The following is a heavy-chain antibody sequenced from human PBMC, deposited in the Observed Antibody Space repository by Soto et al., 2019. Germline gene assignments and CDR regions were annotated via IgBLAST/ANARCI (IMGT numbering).Heavy chain of an antibody. CDR2: IYHSGST. J-gene: IGHJ4*02. CDR3: ARAGGLGAVAADY. D-gene: IGHD6-19*01. Sequence: QLQLQESGSGLVKPSQTLSLTCAVSGGSISSGGYSWSWIRQPPGKGLEWIGYIYHSGSTYYNPSLQSRVTISADRSKNQFSLKLSSVTAADTAVYYCARAGGLGAVAADYWGQGTLVTVSS. V-gene: IGHV4-30-2*01. CDR1: GGSISSGGYS.